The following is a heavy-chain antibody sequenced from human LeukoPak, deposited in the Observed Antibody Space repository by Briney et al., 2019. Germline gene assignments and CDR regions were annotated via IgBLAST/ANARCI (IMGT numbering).Heavy chain of an antibody. Sequence: GSLRLSCAASGFTFNTYTMNWVRQAPGKGLEWVSYISGSSGIIDYADSVRGRFTISRDNAKNSLYLQMNSLRAEDTAVYYCARDPPGIAASGTYYWGQGTLVTVSS. CDR1: GFTFNTYT. CDR2: ISGSSGII. V-gene: IGHV3-48*01. CDR3: ARDPPGIAASGTYY. D-gene: IGHD6-13*01. J-gene: IGHJ4*02.